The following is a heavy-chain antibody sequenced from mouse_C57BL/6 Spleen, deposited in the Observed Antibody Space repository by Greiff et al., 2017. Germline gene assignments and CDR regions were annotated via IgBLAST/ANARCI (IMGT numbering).Heavy chain of an antibody. CDR2: INPNYGTT. CDR3: ARWGPYDYSWFAY. Sequence: VHVKQSGPELVKPGASVKISCKASGYSFTDYNMNWVKQSNGKSLEWIGVINPNYGTTSYNQKFKGKATLTVDQSSSTAYMQLNSLTSEDSAVYYCARWGPYDYSWFAYWGQGTLVTVSA. CDR1: GYSFTDYN. V-gene: IGHV1-39*01. J-gene: IGHJ3*01. D-gene: IGHD2-4*01.